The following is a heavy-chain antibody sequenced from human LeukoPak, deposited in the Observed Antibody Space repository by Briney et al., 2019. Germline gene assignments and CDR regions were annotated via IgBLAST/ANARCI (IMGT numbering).Heavy chain of an antibody. CDR2: ISSSGSTI. J-gene: IGHJ4*02. Sequence: PGGSLRLSCAASGFTFSDYYMSWIRQAPGKGLEWVSYISSSGSTIYYADSVKGRFTISRDNAKNSLYLQMNSLRAEDTAVYYCARPRYYYDSSGYYPPGYWGQGTLVTVSS. D-gene: IGHD3-22*01. V-gene: IGHV3-11*01. CDR1: GFTFSDYY. CDR3: ARPRYYYDSSGYYPPGY.